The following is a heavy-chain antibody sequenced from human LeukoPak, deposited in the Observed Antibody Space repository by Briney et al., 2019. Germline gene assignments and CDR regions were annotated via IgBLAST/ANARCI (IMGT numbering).Heavy chain of an antibody. J-gene: IGHJ6*02. Sequence: PSETPSLTCAVYGGSFSGYYWSWIRQPPGKGLEWIGEINHSGSTNYNPSLKSRVTISVDTSKNQFSLKLSSVTAADTAVYYCARSRVVAAAAVGYYYYYGMDVWGQGTTVTVSS. CDR1: GGSFSGYY. CDR3: ARSRVVAAAAVGYYYYYGMDV. V-gene: IGHV4-34*01. CDR2: INHSGST. D-gene: IGHD2-15*01.